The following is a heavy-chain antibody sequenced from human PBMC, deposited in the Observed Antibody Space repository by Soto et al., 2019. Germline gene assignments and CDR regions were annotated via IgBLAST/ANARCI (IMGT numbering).Heavy chain of an antibody. CDR3: ARETGYYDRTSYYYYYGMDV. J-gene: IGHJ6*02. CDR1: GYTFTGYY. D-gene: IGHD3-22*01. Sequence: ASVKVSCKASGYTFTGYYMHWVRQAPGQGFKWMGWINPNSGGTNYGQKFQGWVTMTRDTSISTAYMELSRLRSDDTAVYYCARETGYYDRTSYYYYYGMDVWGQGTTVTVSS. V-gene: IGHV1-2*04. CDR2: INPNSGGT.